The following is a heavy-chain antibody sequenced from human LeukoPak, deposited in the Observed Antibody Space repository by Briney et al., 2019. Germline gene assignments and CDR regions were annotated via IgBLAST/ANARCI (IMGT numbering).Heavy chain of an antibody. CDR2: MNPNSGNT. V-gene: IGHV1-8*01. D-gene: IGHD5-18*01. Sequence: ASLKISCAASGYTLTRYNINWVRQTPGQRLEWMWWMNPNSGNTGYAQKFQGRVTMTRNTSISTAYMELSSLRSEDTAVYYCARGSGYSYGYDAFDIWGQGTMVTVSS. J-gene: IGHJ3*02. CDR1: GYTLTRYN. CDR3: ARGSGYSYGYDAFDI.